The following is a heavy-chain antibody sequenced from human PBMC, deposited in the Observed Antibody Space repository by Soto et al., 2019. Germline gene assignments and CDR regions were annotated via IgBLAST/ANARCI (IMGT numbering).Heavy chain of an antibody. CDR1: GGTFSSYA. Sequence: ASVKVSCKASGGTFSSYAIGWVRQAPGQGLEWMGGIIPIFGTANYAQKFQGRVTITADESTSTAYMELSSLRPEDTAVYYCAREDILTGYYGKGMFDYWGQGTLVTVSS. D-gene: IGHD3-9*01. V-gene: IGHV1-69*13. J-gene: IGHJ4*02. CDR3: AREDILTGYYGKGMFDY. CDR2: IIPIFGTA.